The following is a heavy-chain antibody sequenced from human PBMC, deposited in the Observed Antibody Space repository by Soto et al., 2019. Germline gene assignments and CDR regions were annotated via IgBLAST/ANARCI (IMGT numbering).Heavy chain of an antibody. Sequence: SVKVSCKASGGTFSSYAISWVRQAPGQGLEWMGGIIPIFSTANYAQKFQGRVTITADESTSTAYMELSSLRSEDTAVYYCARQAPGSGYSYGGDYWGQGTLVTVSS. D-gene: IGHD5-18*01. J-gene: IGHJ4*02. CDR1: GGTFSSYA. V-gene: IGHV1-69*13. CDR3: ARQAPGSGYSYGGDY. CDR2: IIPIFSTA.